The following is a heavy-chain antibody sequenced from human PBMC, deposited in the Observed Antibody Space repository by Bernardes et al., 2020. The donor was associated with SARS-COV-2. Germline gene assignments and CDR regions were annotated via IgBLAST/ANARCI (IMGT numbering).Heavy chain of an antibody. CDR3: AKDLGYCPGDY. Sequence: GGSLRLSCAASGFTFSDYAMSWVRQAPGKGLEWVSSITGRSSSTYYVDSVKGRFTISRDNSKNTLYLQMHSLRAEDTAIYYCAKDLGYCPGDYWGQGTLVTVSS. J-gene: IGHJ4*02. V-gene: IGHV3-23*01. CDR1: GFTFSDYA. D-gene: IGHD1-26*01. CDR2: ITGRSSST.